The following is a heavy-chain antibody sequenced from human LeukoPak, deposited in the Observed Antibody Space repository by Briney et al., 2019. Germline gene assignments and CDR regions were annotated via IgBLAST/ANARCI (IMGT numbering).Heavy chain of an antibody. CDR1: GGSISSSSYY. D-gene: IGHD3-10*01. J-gene: IGHJ1*01. CDR3: ARQDFSVVRGIKFFQV. V-gene: IGHV4-39*01. CDR2: IYYSGST. Sequence: PSETLSLTCTVSGGSISSSSYYWGWIRQPPGKGLEWIGSIYYSGSTYYNPSLKSRVTISVDTSKNQFSLVLNSVSAADTAVFYRARQDFSVVRGIKFFQVWGQGTLVIVSS.